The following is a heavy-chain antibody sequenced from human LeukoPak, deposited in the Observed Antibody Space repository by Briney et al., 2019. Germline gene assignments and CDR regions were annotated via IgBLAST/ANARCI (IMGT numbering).Heavy chain of an antibody. D-gene: IGHD3-10*02. V-gene: IGHV4-59*12. CDR1: GGSISSYY. J-gene: IGHJ5*02. Sequence: SETLSLTCTVSGGSISSYYWSWIRQPPGKGLEWIGYIYYSGSTNYNPSLKSRVTISVDTSKNQFSLKLSSVTAADTAVYYCASIAFRFITRFGVDPWGQGTLVTVSS. CDR2: IYYSGST. CDR3: ASIAFRFITRFGVDP.